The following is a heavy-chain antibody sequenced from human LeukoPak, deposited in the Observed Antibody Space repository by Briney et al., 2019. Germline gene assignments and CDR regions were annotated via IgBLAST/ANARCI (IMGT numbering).Heavy chain of an antibody. CDR2: ISSSGSTI. CDR1: GFTFSDYY. V-gene: IGHV3-11*01. J-gene: IGHJ3*02. CDR3: ARVLYSGYLNAFDI. D-gene: IGHD5-12*01. Sequence: GGSLRLSCAASGFTFSDYYMSWIRQAPGKGLEWVSYISSSGSTIYYADSVKGRFTISRDNAKNSLYLQMNSLRAEDTAVYYCARVLYSGYLNAFDIWGQGTMVTVSS.